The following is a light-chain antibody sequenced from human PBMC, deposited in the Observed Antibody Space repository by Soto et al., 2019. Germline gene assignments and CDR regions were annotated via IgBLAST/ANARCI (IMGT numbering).Light chain of an antibody. CDR1: SSDVGGYNY. CDR3: TSYAGGNNV. V-gene: IGLV2-8*01. Sequence: QSALTQPPSASGSPGQSVTISCNGTSSDVGGYNYVSWYQQHPGKVPKLMIYEVNKRPSGVPDRFSGSKSGNTASLTVSGLQPEDEADYYCTSYAGGNNVFGTGTKLTVL. J-gene: IGLJ1*01. CDR2: EVN.